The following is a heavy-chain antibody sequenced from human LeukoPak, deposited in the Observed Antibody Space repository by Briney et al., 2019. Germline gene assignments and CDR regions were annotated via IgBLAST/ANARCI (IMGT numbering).Heavy chain of an antibody. D-gene: IGHD5-12*01. V-gene: IGHV3-23*01. J-gene: IGHJ4*02. CDR3: AKGVGYSGYEPFDY. Sequence: GGSLRLSCAASGFTFSSYAMSWVRQAPGKGLEWVSAISGSGGSTYYADSVRGRFTISRDNPKNTQYLQMNSLRAEDTAVYYCAKGVGYSGYEPFDYWGQGTLVTVSS. CDR1: GFTFSSYA. CDR2: ISGSGGST.